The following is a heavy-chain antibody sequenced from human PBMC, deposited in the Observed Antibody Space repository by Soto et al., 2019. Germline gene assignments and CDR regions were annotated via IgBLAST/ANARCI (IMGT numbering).Heavy chain of an antibody. CDR1: GWSFSGYY. V-gene: IGHV4-34*01. CDR3: ARELPGIAAAGIDY. CDR2: INHSGST. Sequence: QVQLQQWGAGLLKPSETLSLTCAAYGWSFSGYYWSWIRQPPGKGLEWIGEINHSGSTNYNPSLQSRVTISIATSKNQFSLKLGSVTAADTAVYYCARELPGIAAAGIDYWGQGTLVTVSS. D-gene: IGHD6-13*01. J-gene: IGHJ4*02.